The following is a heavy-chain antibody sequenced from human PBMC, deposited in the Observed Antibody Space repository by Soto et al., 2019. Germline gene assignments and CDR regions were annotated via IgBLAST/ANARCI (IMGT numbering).Heavy chain of an antibody. Sequence: GGSLRLSCAASGFTFSSYSMNWVRQAPGKGQEWVSYISSSSSTIYYADSVKGRFTISRDNAKNSLYQQMNSLRAEVTAVYYCARDLKIVLMVYATNWFSPWGQGTLVT. D-gene: IGHD2-8*01. V-gene: IGHV3-48*01. CDR3: ARDLKIVLMVYATNWFSP. CDR2: ISSSSSTI. CDR1: GFTFSSYS. J-gene: IGHJ5*02.